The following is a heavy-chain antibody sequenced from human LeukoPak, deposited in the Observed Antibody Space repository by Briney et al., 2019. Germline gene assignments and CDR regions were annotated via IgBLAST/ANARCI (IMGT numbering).Heavy chain of an antibody. J-gene: IGHJ6*03. Sequence: ASVKVSCKASGYTFTSYAMHWVRQAPGQRLEWMGWINAGNGNTKYSQEFQGRVTITRDTSASTAYMELSSLRSEDMAVYYCARDKDSSSWSKTGYYYYYMDVWGKGTTVTVSS. D-gene: IGHD6-13*01. CDR2: INAGNGNT. V-gene: IGHV1-3*03. CDR3: ARDKDSSSWSKTGYYYYYMDV. CDR1: GYTFTSYA.